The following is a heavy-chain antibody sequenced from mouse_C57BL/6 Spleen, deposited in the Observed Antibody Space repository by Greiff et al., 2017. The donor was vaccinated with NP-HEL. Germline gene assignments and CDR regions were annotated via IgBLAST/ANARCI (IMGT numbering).Heavy chain of an antibody. Sequence: QVQLKQPGAELVRPGSSVKLSCKASGYTFTSYWMDWVKQRPGQGLEWIGNIYPSDSETHYNQKFKDKATLTVDKSSSTAYMQLSSLTSEDSAVYYCARGTYYSNSWFAYWGQGTLVTVSA. J-gene: IGHJ3*01. CDR3: ARGTYYSNSWFAY. CDR2: IYPSDSET. D-gene: IGHD2-5*01. V-gene: IGHV1-61*01. CDR1: GYTFTSYW.